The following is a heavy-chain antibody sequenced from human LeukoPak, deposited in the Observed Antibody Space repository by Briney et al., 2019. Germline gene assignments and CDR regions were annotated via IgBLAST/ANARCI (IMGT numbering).Heavy chain of an antibody. CDR2: IYYSGST. V-gene: IGHV4-39*01. Sequence: SETLSLTCTVSGGSISSSSYYWGWIRQPPGKGLEWIGSIYYSGSTYYNPSLKSRVTISVDTSKNQFSLKLSSVTAADTAVYCCARMSYDFWSGYPDYWGQGTLVTVSS. J-gene: IGHJ4*02. CDR3: ARMSYDFWSGYPDY. CDR1: GGSISSSSYY. D-gene: IGHD3-3*01.